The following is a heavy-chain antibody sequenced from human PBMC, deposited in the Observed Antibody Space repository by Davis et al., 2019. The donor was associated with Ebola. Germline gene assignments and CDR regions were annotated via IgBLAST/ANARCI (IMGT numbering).Heavy chain of an antibody. CDR1: GFTFSSYS. CDR3: ARDGIAVAGRGAFDI. CDR2: ISSSSSYI. D-gene: IGHD6-19*01. Sequence: PGGSLRLSCAASGFTFSSYSMNWVRQAPGKGLEWVSSISSSSSYIYYADSVKGRFTISRDNAKNSLYLQMNSLRAEDTAVYYCARDGIAVAGRGAFDIWGQGTMVTVSS. J-gene: IGHJ3*02. V-gene: IGHV3-21*01.